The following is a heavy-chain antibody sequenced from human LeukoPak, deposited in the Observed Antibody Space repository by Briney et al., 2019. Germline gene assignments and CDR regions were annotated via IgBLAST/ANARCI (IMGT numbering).Heavy chain of an antibody. CDR2: INPSGGST. CDR3: ARAAYYYDSSGYYPDY. J-gene: IGHJ4*02. Sequence: ASVKVSCKASGYTFTSYYMHWGRQAPGQGLEWMGIINPSGGSTSYAQKFQGRVTMTRDMSTSTVYMELSSLRSEDTAVYYCARAAYYYDSSGYYPDYWGQGTLVTVSS. V-gene: IGHV1-46*01. D-gene: IGHD3-22*01. CDR1: GYTFTSYY.